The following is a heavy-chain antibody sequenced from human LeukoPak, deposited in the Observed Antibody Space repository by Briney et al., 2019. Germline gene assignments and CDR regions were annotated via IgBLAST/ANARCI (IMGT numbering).Heavy chain of an antibody. J-gene: IGHJ3*02. Sequence: GGSLRLSCAASGFTFSSYAMSWVRQAPGKGLEWVSAIRGSGGSTYYADSVKGRFTISRDNSKNTLYLQMNSLRAEDTAVYYCAKELRLGRDGYNRGAFDIWGQGTMVTVSS. CDR3: AKELRLGRDGYNRGAFDI. CDR1: GFTFSSYA. V-gene: IGHV3-23*01. D-gene: IGHD5-24*01. CDR2: IRGSGGST.